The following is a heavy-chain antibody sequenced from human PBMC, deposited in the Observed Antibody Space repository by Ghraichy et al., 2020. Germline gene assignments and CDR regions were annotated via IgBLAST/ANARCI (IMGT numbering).Heavy chain of an antibody. V-gene: IGHV4-59*08. Sequence: SETLSLTCTVSGDSISSYYWSWIRQPPGKGLEWIGYLYYSGSTDYNPSLKSRVTISVDTSKNQFSLKLSSVTAADTAVYYCARQHYSNYYYGMDVWGQGTTVTVSS. J-gene: IGHJ6*02. CDR3: ARQHYSNYYYGMDV. CDR1: GDSISSYY. CDR2: LYYSGST. D-gene: IGHD4-11*01.